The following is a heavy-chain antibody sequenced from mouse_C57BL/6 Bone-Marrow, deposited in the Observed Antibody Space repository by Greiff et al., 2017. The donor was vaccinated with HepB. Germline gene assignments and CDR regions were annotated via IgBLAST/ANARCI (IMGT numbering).Heavy chain of an antibody. V-gene: IGHV5-6*01. CDR1: GFTFSSYG. J-gene: IGHJ2*01. CDR2: ISSGGSYT. CDR3: ARKDY. Sequence: EVKLMESGGDLVKPGGSLKLSCAASGFTFSSYGMSWVRQTPDKRLEWVATISSGGSYTYYPDSVKGRFTISRDNAKNTLYLQMSSLKSEDTAVYYCARKDYWGQGTTLTVSS.